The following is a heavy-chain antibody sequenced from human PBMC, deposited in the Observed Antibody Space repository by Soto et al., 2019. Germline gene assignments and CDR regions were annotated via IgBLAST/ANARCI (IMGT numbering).Heavy chain of an antibody. J-gene: IGHJ3*02. Sequence: QVQLVQSVAEVKKPGSSVKVSCKASGGTFSSYTISWVRQAPGQGLEWMGRIIPILGIANYAQKFQGRVTITADKSTSTAYMELRSLSSEDTAVYYCAIPSARVGSGGRSDAFDIWVQYTMVTLSS. CDR3: AIPSARVGSGGRSDAFDI. CDR2: IIPILGIA. CDR1: GGTFSSYT. D-gene: IGHD2-15*01. V-gene: IGHV1-69*02.